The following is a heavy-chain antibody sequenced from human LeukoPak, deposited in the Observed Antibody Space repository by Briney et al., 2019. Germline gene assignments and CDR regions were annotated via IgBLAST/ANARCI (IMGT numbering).Heavy chain of an antibody. CDR2: IYYSGST. V-gene: IGHV4-59*01. D-gene: IGHD2-15*01. J-gene: IGHJ4*02. Sequence: PSETLSLTCTVSGGSISSYYWSWIRQPPGKGLEWIGYIYYSGSTNYNPSLKSRVTISVDTSKNQFSLKLSSVTAADTAVYYCARTSAASATHFDYWGQGTLVTVSS. CDR3: ARTSAASATHFDY. CDR1: GGSISSYY.